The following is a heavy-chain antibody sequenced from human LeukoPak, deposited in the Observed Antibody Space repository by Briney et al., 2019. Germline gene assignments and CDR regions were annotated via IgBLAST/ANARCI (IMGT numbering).Heavy chain of an antibody. Sequence: SETLSLTCTASGGSISSYYWSWIRQPAGKGLEWIGRIYTSGSTNYNPSLKSRVTMSVDTSKNQFSLKLSSVTAADTAVYYCAIGGGPTDYVVVIALGAFDIWGQGTMVTVSS. J-gene: IGHJ3*02. CDR2: IYTSGST. D-gene: IGHD2-21*01. CDR1: GGSISSYY. CDR3: AIGGGPTDYVVVIALGAFDI. V-gene: IGHV4-4*07.